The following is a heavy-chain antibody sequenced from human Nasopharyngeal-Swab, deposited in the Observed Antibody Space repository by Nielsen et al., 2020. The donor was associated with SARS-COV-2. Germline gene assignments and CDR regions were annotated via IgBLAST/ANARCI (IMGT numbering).Heavy chain of an antibody. CDR3: ARDRGYGSGSYYYYYMDV. J-gene: IGHJ6*03. CDR1: GGTFSSHS. Sequence: SSVKVSCKASGGTFSSHSISWVRQAPGQGLEWMGGIIPIFGTANYAQKFQVRVTITADESTSTAYMELSSLRSEDTAVYYCARDRGYGSGSYYYYYMDVCGKGTTVTVSS. V-gene: IGHV1-69*13. D-gene: IGHD3-10*01. CDR2: IIPIFGTA.